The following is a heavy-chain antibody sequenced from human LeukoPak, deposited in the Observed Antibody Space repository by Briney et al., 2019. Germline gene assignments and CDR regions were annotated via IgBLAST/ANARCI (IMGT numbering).Heavy chain of an antibody. Sequence: GGSLRLSCAASGFTFSSYSMNWVRQAPGKGLEWVSYISSSSSTIYYADSVKGRFTISRDNSKNTLYLQMNSLRAEDTAVYYCAKEGGGYDILTGYYAPYYYYYMDVWGKGTTVTISS. CDR1: GFTFSSYS. J-gene: IGHJ6*03. CDR3: AKEGGGYDILTGYYAPYYYYYMDV. D-gene: IGHD3-9*01. CDR2: ISSSSSTI. V-gene: IGHV3-48*01.